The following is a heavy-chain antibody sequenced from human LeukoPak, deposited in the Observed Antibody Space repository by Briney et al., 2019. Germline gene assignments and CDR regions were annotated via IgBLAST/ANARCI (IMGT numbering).Heavy chain of an antibody. V-gene: IGHV3-7*05. D-gene: IGHD3-10*02. CDR1: GFTFSRNW. Sequence: GGSLRLSCAASGFTFSRNWMSWVRQAPGKGLEWVATIKHDGSEANYVDSVKGRFTSSRDNANNLLFLQMNSLRADDTAVYYCARYVSALDYWGQGTLVTASS. J-gene: IGHJ4*02. CDR2: IKHDGSEA. CDR3: ARYVSALDY.